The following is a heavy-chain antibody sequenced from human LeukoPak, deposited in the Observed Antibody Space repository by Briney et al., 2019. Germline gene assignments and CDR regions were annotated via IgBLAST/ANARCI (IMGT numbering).Heavy chain of an antibody. J-gene: IGHJ3*02. CDR3: ARGPRITIFGVVMANDAFDI. Sequence: ASVKVSCKASGYTFTDYFMNWVRQAPGQGLEWMGWINPKSGGTVYAQKFQGRVTMTRDTSGSTAYMELSRLRFDDTVVYYCARGPRITIFGVVMANDAFDIWGQGTMVTVSS. V-gene: IGHV1-2*02. D-gene: IGHD3-3*01. CDR1: GYTFTDYF. CDR2: INPKSGGT.